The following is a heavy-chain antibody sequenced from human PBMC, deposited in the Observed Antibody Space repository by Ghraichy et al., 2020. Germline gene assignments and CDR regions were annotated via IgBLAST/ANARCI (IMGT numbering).Heavy chain of an antibody. D-gene: IGHD3-9*01. CDR1: GYIFTNYW. CDR2: IFPSDSDT. V-gene: IGHV5-51*01. J-gene: IGHJ4*02. Sequence: GESLNISCSASGYIFTNYWIGWVRQMPGKSLEWMGIIFPSDSDTRYSPSFRGQVTISADKSINTAYLQWDSLKSSDTALYFCARGSILFWSQKKGEFDFWGQGTLVTVSS. CDR3: ARGSILFWSQKKGEFDF.